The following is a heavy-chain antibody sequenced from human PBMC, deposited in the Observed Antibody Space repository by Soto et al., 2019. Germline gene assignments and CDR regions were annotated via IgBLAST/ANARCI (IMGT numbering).Heavy chain of an antibody. J-gene: IGHJ4*02. D-gene: IGHD1-26*01. V-gene: IGHV3-7*03. CDR1: GFTFSSYW. CDR3: ERDYPGGSYYDY. Sequence: EVQVVESGGGLVQPGGSLRLSCAASGFTFSSYWMSWVRQAPGKGLEWVARINQDGSEKYYVDSVKGRFTISRDNAKNSLYLQMNSLRAEDTAVYYCERDYPGGSYYDYWGQGTLVTVSA. CDR2: INQDGSEK.